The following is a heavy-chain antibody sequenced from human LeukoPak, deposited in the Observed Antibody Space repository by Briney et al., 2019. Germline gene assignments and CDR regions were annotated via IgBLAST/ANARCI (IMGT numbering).Heavy chain of an antibody. CDR3: TRELAY. CDR1: GFTFSSYT. J-gene: IGHJ4*02. CDR2: ISSGGSGT. V-gene: IGHV3-48*01. Sequence: GGSLRLSCVASGFTFSSYTMNWVRQAPGKGLEWVSYISSGGSGTYYADSVKGRFSISRDNAKNSLYLQMNSLRAEDTGVYYCTRELAYWGQGTLVTVSS.